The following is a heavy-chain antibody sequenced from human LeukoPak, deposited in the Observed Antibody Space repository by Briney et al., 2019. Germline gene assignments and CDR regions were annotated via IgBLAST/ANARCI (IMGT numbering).Heavy chain of an antibody. J-gene: IGHJ4*02. Sequence: PGGALRLSCAASGFTFSDFYMSWIRQAPGKGLEGIFYICGIGSTIDYADFVRGRFNISRDNAKNSLYLQMNTLRAEDTAVYYCARDLSTSSEDWWDYWGQGTLVTVSS. CDR1: GFTFSDFY. CDR2: ICGIGSTI. CDR3: ARDLSTSSEDWWDY. V-gene: IGHV3-11*01. D-gene: IGHD6-13*01.